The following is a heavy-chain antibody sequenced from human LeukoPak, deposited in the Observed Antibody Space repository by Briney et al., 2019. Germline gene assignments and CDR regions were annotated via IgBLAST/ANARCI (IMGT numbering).Heavy chain of an antibody. Sequence: SETLSLTCTVSGGSISSSSYYWGWIRQPPGKGLEWIGSVYYSGNTYYNPSLKSRVTRSVDTSKNQFSLKLSSVTAADTAVYYCARQVFGPLNYYFDYWGQGTLVTVSS. CDR2: VYYSGNT. CDR3: ARQVFGPLNYYFDY. CDR1: GGSISSSSYY. D-gene: IGHD1-14*01. J-gene: IGHJ4*02. V-gene: IGHV4-39*01.